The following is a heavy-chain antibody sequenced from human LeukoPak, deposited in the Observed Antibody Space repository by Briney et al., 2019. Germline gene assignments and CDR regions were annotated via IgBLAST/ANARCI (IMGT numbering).Heavy chain of an antibody. CDR2: IYYSGST. Sequence: SETLSLTCTVSGGSINSYYWSWIRQPPGKGLEWIGYIYYSGSTNYNPSLKSRVTISVDTSKNQFSLKLSSVTAADTAVYYCARGYFLYYDFWSGQNWFDPWGQGTLVTVSS. J-gene: IGHJ5*02. CDR3: ARGYFLYYDFWSGQNWFDP. CDR1: GGSINSYY. V-gene: IGHV4-59*12. D-gene: IGHD3-3*01.